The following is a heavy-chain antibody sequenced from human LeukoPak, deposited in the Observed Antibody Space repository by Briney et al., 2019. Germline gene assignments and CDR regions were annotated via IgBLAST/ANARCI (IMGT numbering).Heavy chain of an antibody. J-gene: IGHJ4*02. D-gene: IGHD2-2*01. CDR1: GGSISSGGYY. Sequence: PSETLSLTCTVSGGSISSGGYYWSWIRQPPGRGLEWIGSIYHSESTYYNPSLKSRVTISVDTSKNQFSLKLTSVTAADTAVYYCATDGWGYCTSTSCPDLHWGQGTLVTVSS. CDR3: ATDGWGYCTSTSCPDLH. V-gene: IGHV4-39*07. CDR2: IYHSEST.